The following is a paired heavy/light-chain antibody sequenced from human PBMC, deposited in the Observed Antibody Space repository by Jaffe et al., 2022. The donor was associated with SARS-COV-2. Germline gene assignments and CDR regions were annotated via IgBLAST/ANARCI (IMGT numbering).Light chain of an antibody. J-gene: IGKJ4*01. V-gene: IGKV1-12*01. Sequence: DIQMTQSPSSVSASVGDRVTITCRASQGIGGWLAWYQQKPGKGPKLLIYAASTLHSGVPSRFSGSGSGTDFTLTISSLQPEDFATYFCQQANSFPRTFGGGTKVEIK. CDR2: AAS. CDR3: QQANSFPRT. CDR1: QGIGGW.
Heavy chain of an antibody. Sequence: QVPLQESGPGLVKPSETLSLTCTVSGDSISSYYWSWIRQPPGKGLEWIGYIYHSGSTNYNPSLKSRVTISVDTSKNQLSLKLSSVTAADTAVYYCASAPNQYYFDYWGHGTLVTVSS. CDR1: GDSISSYY. J-gene: IGHJ4*01. CDR3: ASAPNQYYFDY. CDR2: IYHSGST. V-gene: IGHV4-59*01.